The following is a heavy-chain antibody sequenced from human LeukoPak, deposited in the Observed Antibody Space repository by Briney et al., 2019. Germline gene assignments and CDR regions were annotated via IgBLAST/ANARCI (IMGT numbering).Heavy chain of an antibody. V-gene: IGHV4-59*08. J-gene: IGHJ5*01. Sequence: SETPSLTCTVSGGSISSYYWSWIRQPPGKGLERIGYIYYSGSTNYNPSLKSRVTISLDTSKNQFSLKLSSVTAADTAVYYCARQSRATGTLDSWGQGTLVTVSS. CDR3: ARQSRATGTLDS. CDR1: GGSISSYY. D-gene: IGHD6-13*01. CDR2: IYYSGST.